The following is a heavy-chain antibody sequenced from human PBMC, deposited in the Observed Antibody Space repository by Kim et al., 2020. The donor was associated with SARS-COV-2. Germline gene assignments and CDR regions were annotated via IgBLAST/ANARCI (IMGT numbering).Heavy chain of an antibody. Sequence: DSVKGRFTISRDNSKNTLYLQMNSLRAEDTAIYYCAKDYEEWLVRQRFDYWGQGTLVTVSS. V-gene: IGHV3-23*01. J-gene: IGHJ4*02. D-gene: IGHD6-19*01. CDR3: AKDYEEWLVRQRFDY.